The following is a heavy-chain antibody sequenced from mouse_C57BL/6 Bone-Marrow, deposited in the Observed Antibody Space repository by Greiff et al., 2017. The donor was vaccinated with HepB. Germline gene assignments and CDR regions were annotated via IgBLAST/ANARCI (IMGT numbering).Heavy chain of an antibody. D-gene: IGHD2-1*01. V-gene: IGHV3-8*01. CDR1: GYSITSDY. CDR3: ARKSYGNYRYWYFDV. CDR2: ISYSGST. Sequence: EVKLMESGPGLAKPSQTLSLTCSVTGYSITSDYWNWIRKFPGNKLEYMGYISYSGSTYYNPSLKSRISITRDTSKNQYYLQLNSVTTEDTATYYCARKSYGNYRYWYFDVWGTGTTVTVSS. J-gene: IGHJ1*03.